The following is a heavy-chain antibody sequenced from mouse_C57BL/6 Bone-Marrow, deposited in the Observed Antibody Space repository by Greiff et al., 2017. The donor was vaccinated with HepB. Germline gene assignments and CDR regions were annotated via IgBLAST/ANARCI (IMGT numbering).Heavy chain of an antibody. CDR2: ISYSGST. CDR1: GYSITSGYD. D-gene: IGHD4-1*01. V-gene: IGHV3-1*01. Sequence: EVKLLESGPGMVKPSQSLSLTCTVTGYSITSGYDWHWIRHFPGNKLEWMGYISYSGSTNYNPSLKSRISITHDTSKNHFFLKLNSVTTEDTATYYCARVGRGGYYFDYWGQGTTLTVSS. CDR3: ARVGRGGYYFDY. J-gene: IGHJ2*01.